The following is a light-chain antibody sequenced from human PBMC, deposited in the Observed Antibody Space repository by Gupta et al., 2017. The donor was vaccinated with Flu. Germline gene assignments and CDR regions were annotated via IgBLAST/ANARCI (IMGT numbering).Light chain of an antibody. CDR1: QTDNSRS. V-gene: IGKV3-20*01. CDR3: QQDGGAPCT. J-gene: IGKJ1*01. Sequence: GPLSLSPGKRATISCRASQTDNSRSLAWYQQKPGQPPRLLIYGASSRESGIPDRFSGSGSGTDFTLTISSLEAEDVAVYYCQQDGGAPCTFGHGTKVEIK. CDR2: GAS.